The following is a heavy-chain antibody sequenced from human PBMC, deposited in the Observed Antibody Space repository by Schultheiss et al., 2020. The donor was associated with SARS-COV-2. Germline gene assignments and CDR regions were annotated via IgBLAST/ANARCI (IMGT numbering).Heavy chain of an antibody. CDR3: ASLVGATARAFGKDY. CDR1: GGSISSRSYH. Sequence: SETLSLTCTVSGGSISSRSYHWGWIRQPPGKGLEWIGYIYYSGSTNYNPSLKSRVTISVDTSKNQFSLKLSSVTAADTAVYYCASLVGATARAFGKDYWGQGTLVTVSS. V-gene: IGHV4-39*07. CDR2: IYYSGST. D-gene: IGHD1-26*01. J-gene: IGHJ4*02.